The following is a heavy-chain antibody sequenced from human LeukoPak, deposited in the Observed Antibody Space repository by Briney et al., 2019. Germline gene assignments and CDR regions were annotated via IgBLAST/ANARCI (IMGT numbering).Heavy chain of an antibody. J-gene: IGHJ4*02. CDR1: GGSISSSNYC. D-gene: IGHD2-15*01. Sequence: SETLSLTCTVSGGSISSSNYCGGWIRQPPGKGLEWIGSICYSGSTYSSGSTYYNPSLKSRVTISVDTSNNQFSLKLSSVTAADAAVYYCARHGFGGYCSGSSCYFAYWGQGTLVIVSS. CDR2: ICYSGSTYSSGST. V-gene: IGHV4-39*01. CDR3: ARHGFGGYCSGSSCYFAY.